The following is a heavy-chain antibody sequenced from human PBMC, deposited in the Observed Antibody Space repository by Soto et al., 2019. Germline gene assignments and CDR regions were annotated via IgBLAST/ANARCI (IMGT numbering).Heavy chain of an antibody. CDR3: ARPARQDTVAGNY. CDR1: GGSFSGYY. Sequence: PSETLSLTCAVYGGSFSGYYWGWIRQPPGKGLEWIGSIYYTGITHYNPSLKSRATISIDTSKNQFSLNLNSVTATDTAVYYCARPARQDTVAGNYWGQGTLVTVSS. CDR2: IYYTGIT. V-gene: IGHV4-34*01. D-gene: IGHD6-19*01. J-gene: IGHJ4*02.